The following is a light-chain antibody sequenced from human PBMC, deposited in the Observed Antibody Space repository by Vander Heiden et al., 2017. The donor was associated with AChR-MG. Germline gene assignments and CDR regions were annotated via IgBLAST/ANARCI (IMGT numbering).Light chain of an antibody. CDR1: QDISNY. CDR2: DAS. J-gene: IGKJ4*01. Sequence: DIQMTQSPSSLSASVGDRVTITCQASQDISNYLNWYQQKPGKAPKLLIYDASNLETGVPSRFSGSGSGTDFTFNISSLQPEDIATYYCQQDDNLLTFGGGTKVEIK. CDR3: QQDDNLLT. V-gene: IGKV1-33*01.